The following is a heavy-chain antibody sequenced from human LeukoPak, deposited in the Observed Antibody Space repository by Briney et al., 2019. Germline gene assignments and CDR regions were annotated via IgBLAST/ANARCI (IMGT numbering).Heavy chain of an antibody. CDR1: GGSFSGYY. CDR2: INHSGST. D-gene: IGHD2-15*01. Sequence: SETLSLTCAVYGGSFSGYYWSWIRQPPGKGLEWIGEINHSGSTNYNPSLKSRVTISVDTSKNQFSLKLSSVTAADTAVYYCARGGCSGGSCYVSDYYYYMDVWGKGTTVTVSS. CDR3: ARGGCSGGSCYVSDYYYYMDV. V-gene: IGHV4-34*01. J-gene: IGHJ6*03.